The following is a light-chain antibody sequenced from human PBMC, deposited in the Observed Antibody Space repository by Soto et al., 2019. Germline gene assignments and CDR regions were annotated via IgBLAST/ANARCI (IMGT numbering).Light chain of an antibody. J-gene: IGKJ1*01. CDR2: KTS. CDR3: QQYNTYSPT. Sequence: DTQMTQSPSTLSASVGDRVTITCRASQSISTSMAWYQQRPGTAPNLLIYKTSTLESGVPSRFSGRGSGTEFTLTISSLQPDDFATYYCQQYNTYSPTFGQGTKVEVK. V-gene: IGKV1-5*03. CDR1: QSISTS.